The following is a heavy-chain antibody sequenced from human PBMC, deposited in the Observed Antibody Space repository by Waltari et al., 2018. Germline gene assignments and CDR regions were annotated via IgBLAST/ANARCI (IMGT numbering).Heavy chain of an antibody. J-gene: IGHJ2*01. CDR1: GGSISSHY. D-gene: IGHD4-17*01. Sequence: QVQLQESGPGLVKPSETLSLTCTVSGGSISSHYWSWIRQPPGKGLEWIGYIYYSGSTNYNPSLKSRVTISVDTSKNQFSLKLSSVTAADTAVYYCARDHLSSHYGDPYWYFDLWGRGTLVIVSS. CDR2: IYYSGST. V-gene: IGHV4-59*11. CDR3: ARDHLSSHYGDPYWYFDL.